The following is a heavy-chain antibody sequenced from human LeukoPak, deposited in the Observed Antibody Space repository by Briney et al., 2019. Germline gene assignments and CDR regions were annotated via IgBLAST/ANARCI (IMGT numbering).Heavy chain of an antibody. CDR3: AREKNDFWSMGSFDP. V-gene: IGHV4-30-4*08. Sequence: SETLSFTCTVSGGSISSGDYYWSWIRQPPGKGLEWIGYIYYSGSTYYNPSLKSRVTISVDTSKNQFSLKLSSVTAADTAVYYCAREKNDFWSMGSFDPWGQGTLVTVSS. D-gene: IGHD3-3*01. CDR1: GGSISSGDYY. J-gene: IGHJ5*02. CDR2: IYYSGST.